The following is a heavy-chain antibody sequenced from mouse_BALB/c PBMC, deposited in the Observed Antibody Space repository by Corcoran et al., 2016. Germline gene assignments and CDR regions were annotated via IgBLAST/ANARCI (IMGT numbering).Heavy chain of an antibody. CDR3: AREPRAMDY. Sequence: QIQLVQSGPELKKPGETVKISCKASGYTFTNYGMNWVKQAPGKGLKWMGWINTYTGETTYADDFKGRFAFSLETSASTAYLQINNLKNEDTDTYFCAREPRAMDYWGQGTSVTVSS. CDR2: INTYTGET. CDR1: GYTFTNYG. V-gene: IGHV9-3-1*01. J-gene: IGHJ4*01.